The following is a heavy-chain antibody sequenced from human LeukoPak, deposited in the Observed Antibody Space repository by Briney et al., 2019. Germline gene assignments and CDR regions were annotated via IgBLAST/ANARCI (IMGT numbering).Heavy chain of an antibody. D-gene: IGHD2-2*02. Sequence: GGSLRLSCAASGFTFSSYSMNWVRQAPGKGLEWVSYISSSSSTIYYADSVKGRFTISRDNAKNSLYLQMNSLRAEDTAVYYCAREGGQYCSSTGCYSEGFDYWGQGTLVTVSS. J-gene: IGHJ4*02. CDR3: AREGGQYCSSTGCYSEGFDY. V-gene: IGHV3-48*01. CDR1: GFTFSSYS. CDR2: ISSSSSTI.